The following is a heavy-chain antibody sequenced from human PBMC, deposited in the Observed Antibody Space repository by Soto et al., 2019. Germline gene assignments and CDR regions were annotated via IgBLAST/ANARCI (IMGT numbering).Heavy chain of an antibody. Sequence: PSETLSLTCTFSCGSVINSNYYWGWIRQSPGKGLEWIGSFYYRGRSYSKSSVKSRVTISVDTSKNQFSLNLNSVTASDTAVYYCVSQRTSVLTQAYFDYWGPGALVTVSS. CDR2: FYYRGRS. D-gene: IGHD2-8*01. CDR3: VSQRTSVLTQAYFDY. V-gene: IGHV4-39*01. CDR1: CGSVINSNYY. J-gene: IGHJ4*02.